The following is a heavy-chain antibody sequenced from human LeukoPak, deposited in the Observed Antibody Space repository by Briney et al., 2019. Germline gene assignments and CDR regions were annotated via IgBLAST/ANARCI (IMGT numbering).Heavy chain of an antibody. Sequence: GSLRLSCAASGFTFSSYAMSWVRQAPGKGLEWVSAISGSGGSTYYADSVKGRFTISRDNSKNTLYLQMNSLRAEDTAVYYCAKDPGFWSGMRSFDYWGQGTLVTVSS. CDR2: ISGSGGST. CDR3: AKDPGFWSGMRSFDY. CDR1: GFTFSSYA. V-gene: IGHV3-23*01. J-gene: IGHJ4*02. D-gene: IGHD3-3*01.